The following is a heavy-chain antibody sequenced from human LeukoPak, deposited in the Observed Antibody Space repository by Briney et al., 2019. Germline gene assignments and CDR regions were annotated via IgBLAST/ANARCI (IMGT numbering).Heavy chain of an antibody. J-gene: IGHJ4*02. D-gene: IGHD6-19*01. CDR1: GFTFSTYK. V-gene: IGHV3-48*01. Sequence: GGSLRLSCAASGFTFSTYKMNWVRQAPGKGLEWVSYISSTSSTIHYADSVKGRFTISRDNSKNTLYLQMNSLRAEDTAVYYCAKGGGSGWYVRYYFDYWGQGTLVTVSS. CDR2: ISSTSSTI. CDR3: AKGGGSGWYVRYYFDY.